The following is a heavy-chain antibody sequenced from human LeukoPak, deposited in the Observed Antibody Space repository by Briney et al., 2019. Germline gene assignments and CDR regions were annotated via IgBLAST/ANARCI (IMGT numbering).Heavy chain of an antibody. Sequence: SQTLSLTCAISGDSVSSNSAAWGWIRQSPSRGLEWLGRTYYRSGWYNDYALSVESRITINPDTSNNQVSLQLTSVTPEDTAVYYCSRELAWGPADYWGQGTMVTVSS. V-gene: IGHV6-1*01. CDR2: TYYRSGWYN. J-gene: IGHJ4*02. CDR1: GDSVSSNSAA. D-gene: IGHD7-27*01. CDR3: SRELAWGPADY.